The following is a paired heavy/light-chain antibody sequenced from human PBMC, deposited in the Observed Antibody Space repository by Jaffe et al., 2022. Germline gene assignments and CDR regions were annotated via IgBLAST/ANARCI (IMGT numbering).Heavy chain of an antibody. D-gene: IGHD2-8*02. CDR3: ARGTGHAFDH. Sequence: QVQVVESGGDMVQPGGSLRLSCAVSGLTFNSYAFDWVRQAPGKGLEWVAFIQSDGSDKFYADSVKGRFTISRDTSKNTLYLQMNSLRPEDTALYYCARGTGHAFDHWGQGTLVTVSS. V-gene: IGHV3-30*02. CDR2: IQSDGSDK. J-gene: IGHJ4*02. CDR1: GLTFNSYA.
Light chain of an antibody. Sequence: QTVVTQEPSFSVSPGGTVTLTCGLSSDSVSTSYYPSWYQQTPGQAPRTLIYNTNTRSSGVPDRFSGSILGNKAALTITGAQADDECDYYCVLYMGSGIWVFGGGTKLTVL. CDR2: NTN. CDR1: SDSVSTSYY. CDR3: VLYMGSGIWV. J-gene: IGLJ3*02. V-gene: IGLV8-61*01.